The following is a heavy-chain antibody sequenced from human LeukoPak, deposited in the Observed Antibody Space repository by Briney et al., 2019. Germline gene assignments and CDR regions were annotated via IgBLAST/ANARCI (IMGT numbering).Heavy chain of an antibody. CDR3: ARAKYGAARPKSNWFDP. Sequence: PSETLSLTCTVSGGSISSYYWSWIRQPPGKGLEWIGYIYYSGSTNYNPSLKSRVTISVDTSKNQFSLKLSSVTAADTAVYYCARAKYGAARPKSNWFDPWGQGTLVTVSS. CDR2: IYYSGST. J-gene: IGHJ5*02. V-gene: IGHV4-59*12. D-gene: IGHD6-6*01. CDR1: GGSISSYY.